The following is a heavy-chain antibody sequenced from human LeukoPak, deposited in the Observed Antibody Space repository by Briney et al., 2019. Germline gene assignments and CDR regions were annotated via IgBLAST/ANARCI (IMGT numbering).Heavy chain of an antibody. D-gene: IGHD2-2*01. V-gene: IGHV3-7*03. CDR1: GFTFSSYW. Sequence: GGSLRLSCAACGFTFSSYWMTWVRQAPGKGLEWVANIKQDGSKKSYVDSVKGRFTISRDNDKNSLYLKMNSLGADDTGVYYCASQPAAADVDYWGQGTLVTVSS. CDR2: IKQDGSKK. CDR3: ASQPAAADVDY. J-gene: IGHJ4*02.